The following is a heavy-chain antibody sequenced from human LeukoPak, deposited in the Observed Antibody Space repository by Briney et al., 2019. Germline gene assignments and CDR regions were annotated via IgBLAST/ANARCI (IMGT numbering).Heavy chain of an antibody. V-gene: IGHV1-69*02. J-gene: IGHJ4*02. D-gene: IGHD3-10*01. CDR3: ARAEKEVRGVSLDY. CDR2: IIPILGIA. Sequence: SVKVSCKASGGTFSSYTISWVRQAPGQGLEWMGRIIPILGIANYAQKFQGRATITADKSTSTAYMELSSLRSEDTAVYYCARAEKEVRGVSLDYWGQGTLVTVSS. CDR1: GGTFSSYT.